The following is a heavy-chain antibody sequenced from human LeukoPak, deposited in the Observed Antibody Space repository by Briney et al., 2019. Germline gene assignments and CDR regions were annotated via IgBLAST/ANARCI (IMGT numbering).Heavy chain of an antibody. V-gene: IGHV5-51*01. D-gene: IGHD5-24*01. J-gene: IGHJ4*02. Sequence: GESLRISCQGFGYPFTASWIGWVRQLPGKGLEWTAIIYAGNSDAKYSPSFQGQVSISTDRSISTAYLHWSSLKASDTAIYYCAIINHPDGRVYWGQGTLVTVSS. CDR3: AIINHPDGRVY. CDR1: GYPFTASW. CDR2: IYAGNSDA.